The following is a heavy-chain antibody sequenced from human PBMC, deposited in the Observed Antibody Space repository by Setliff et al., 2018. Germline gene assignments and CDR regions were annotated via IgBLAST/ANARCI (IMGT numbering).Heavy chain of an antibody. D-gene: IGHD3-22*01. J-gene: IGHJ5*02. CDR3: ASINCYDSTAYYYALHH. CDR1: GYTFTNYG. CDR2: INNYNFNT. V-gene: IGHV1-18*01. Sequence: GASVKVSCKASGYTFTNYGITWVRQAPGQGLEWMGWINNYNFNTNYAQKLQGRVTMTTDTSTSTAYMELRSLRSDDTAMYYCASINCYDSTAYYYALHHWCQGTLVTVSS.